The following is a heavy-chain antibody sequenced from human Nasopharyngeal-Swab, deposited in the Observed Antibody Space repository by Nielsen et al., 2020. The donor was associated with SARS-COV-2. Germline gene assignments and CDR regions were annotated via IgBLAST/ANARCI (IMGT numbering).Heavy chain of an antibody. D-gene: IGHD4-17*01. J-gene: IGHJ4*02. CDR2: VFYTGT. Sequence: SETLSLTCSVSGASISNRTYYWGWIRQSPEKGLQWIGTVFYTGTYYNPSLQSRVTISVDTSKNQFSLKLTSVTAADTVVYYCVRDESGDYLGLPFDSWGPGTLVTVSS. CDR1: GASISNRTYY. CDR3: VRDESGDYLGLPFDS. V-gene: IGHV4-39*07.